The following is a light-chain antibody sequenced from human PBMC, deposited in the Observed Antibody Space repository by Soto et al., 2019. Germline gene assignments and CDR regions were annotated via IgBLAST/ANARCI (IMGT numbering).Light chain of an antibody. V-gene: IGKV1-17*01. Sequence: DIQMTQSPSSLSASVGDRVTITCRASQNINFYLNWFQQKPGKAPKVLIYAASSLQVGVPSRFSGSGSGTEFTLTISSLQPEDFATYYCQQLNSYPITFGQGTRLEIK. CDR2: AAS. CDR1: QNINFY. J-gene: IGKJ5*01. CDR3: QQLNSYPIT.